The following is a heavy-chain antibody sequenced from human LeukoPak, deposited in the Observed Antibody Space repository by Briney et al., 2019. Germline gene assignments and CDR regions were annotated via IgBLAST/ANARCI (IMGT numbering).Heavy chain of an antibody. V-gene: IGHV1-8*01. J-gene: IGHJ4*02. CDR1: GYTFTSYD. CDR2: MNPNSGNT. CDR3: AIGYCSRTSCSWPSFDY. Sequence: ASVKVSCKASGYTFTSYDINWVRQATGQGLEWMGCMNPNSGNTGYAQKFQGRVTTTRNTSIRTSYMELSSLRSEDTAVYYCAIGYCSRTSCSWPSFDYWGQGTLVTVSS. D-gene: IGHD2-2*01.